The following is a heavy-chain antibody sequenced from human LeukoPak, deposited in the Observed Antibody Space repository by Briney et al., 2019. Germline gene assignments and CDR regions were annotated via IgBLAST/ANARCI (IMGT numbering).Heavy chain of an antibody. CDR1: GGSMNSGSYY. Sequence: SETLSLTCTVSGGSMNSGSYYWIWIRQPAGKGLEWIGRLHVSGSSNYNPSLKSRVTISADLSSNQFSLRLSSVTAADTAVYYCARGGVQNRLKYWGQGTLVTVSS. J-gene: IGHJ4*02. CDR3: ARGGVQNRLKY. V-gene: IGHV4-61*02. D-gene: IGHD1-14*01. CDR2: LHVSGSS.